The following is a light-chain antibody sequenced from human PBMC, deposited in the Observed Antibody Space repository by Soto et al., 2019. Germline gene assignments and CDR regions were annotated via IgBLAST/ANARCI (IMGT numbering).Light chain of an antibody. CDR1: QSISSW. Sequence: DIQMTQSPSTLSASLGDRVTITCRASQSISSWLAWYQQKPGEAPRLLIYDASSWESGVPSRFSGSGSGTEFTLTISSLQPDDFATYYCQQYNSYWYTFGQGTKLEIK. CDR2: DAS. V-gene: IGKV1-5*01. CDR3: QQYNSYWYT. J-gene: IGKJ2*01.